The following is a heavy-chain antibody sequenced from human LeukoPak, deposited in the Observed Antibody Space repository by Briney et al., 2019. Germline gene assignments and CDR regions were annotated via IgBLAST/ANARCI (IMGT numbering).Heavy chain of an antibody. CDR3: ARRRSNIPHDAFDI. CDR2: IYTSGST. Sequence: PSETLSLTCTVSGGSISSYYWSWIRQPAGKGLEWIGRIYTSGSTNYNPSLKSRVTMSVDTSKNQFSLKLSSVTAADTAVYYCARRRSNIPHDAFDIWGQGTMVTVSS. V-gene: IGHV4-4*07. D-gene: IGHD2/OR15-2a*01. J-gene: IGHJ3*02. CDR1: GGSISSYY.